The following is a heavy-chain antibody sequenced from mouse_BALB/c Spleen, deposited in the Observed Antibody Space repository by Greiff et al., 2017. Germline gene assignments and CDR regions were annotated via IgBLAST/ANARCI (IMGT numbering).Heavy chain of an antibody. V-gene: IGHV1-69*02. CDR1: GYTFTSYW. CDR2: IDPSDSET. D-gene: IGHD2-3*01. J-gene: IGHJ4*01. Sequence: QVQLQQPGAELVKPGAPVKLSCKASGYTFTSYWMNWVKQRPGRGLEWIGRIDPSDSETHYNQKFKDKATLTVDKSSSTAYIQLSSLTSEDSAVYYCARDGYYRGDYAMDYWGQGTSVTVSS. CDR3: ARDGYYRGDYAMDY.